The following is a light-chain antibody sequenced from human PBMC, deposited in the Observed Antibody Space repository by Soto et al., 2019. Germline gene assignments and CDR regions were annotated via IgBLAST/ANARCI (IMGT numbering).Light chain of an antibody. CDR2: KDN. J-gene: IGLJ3*02. V-gene: IGLV3-27*01. Sequence: SYELTQPSSVSVSPGQTARITCSGDVLAKKYARWFQQKPGQAPVLVIYKDNERPSGIPERFSGSSSGTTVTLTISGAQVEDEADYYCYSAADNNLGVFGGGTKVTVL. CDR3: YSAADNNLGV. CDR1: VLAKKY.